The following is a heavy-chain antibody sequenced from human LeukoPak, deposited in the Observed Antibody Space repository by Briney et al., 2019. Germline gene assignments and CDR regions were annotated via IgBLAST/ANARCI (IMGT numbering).Heavy chain of an antibody. D-gene: IGHD6-13*01. J-gene: IGHJ4*02. CDR3: AMGPDSSSWYYYFDY. V-gene: IGHV4-39*01. CDR1: GGSISSSSYY. Sequence: SETLSLTCTVSGGSISSSSYYWGWIRQPPGKGLEWIGSIYYSGSTYYNPSLKSRVTISVDTSKNQFSLKLSSVTAADTAVYYCAMGPDSSSWYYYFDYWGQGTLVTVSS. CDR2: IYYSGST.